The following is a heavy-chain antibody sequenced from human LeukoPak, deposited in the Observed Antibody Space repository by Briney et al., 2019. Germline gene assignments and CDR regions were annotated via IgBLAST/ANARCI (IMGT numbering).Heavy chain of an antibody. CDR1: GGSFSGYY. V-gene: IGHV4-34*01. CDR2: INHSGST. D-gene: IGHD3-10*01. J-gene: IGHJ5*02. Sequence: SETLSLTCAVYGGSFSGYYWSWIRQPPGKGLERIGEINHSGSTNYNPSLKSRVTISVDTSKNQFSLKLSSVTAADTAVYYCARGRRTMVRGVIITRWFDPWGQGTLVTVSS. CDR3: ARGRRTMVRGVIITRWFDP.